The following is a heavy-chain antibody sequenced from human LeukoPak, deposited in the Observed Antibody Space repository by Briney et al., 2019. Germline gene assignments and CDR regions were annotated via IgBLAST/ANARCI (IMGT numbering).Heavy chain of an antibody. V-gene: IGHV4-39*07. D-gene: IGHD3-16*01. CDR2: IYYSGST. CDR3: ARFKGAFDY. Sequence: SETLSLTCTVSGGSISSSSYYWGWIRQPPGKGLEWIGSIYYSGSTYYNPSLKSRVTISVDTSKNQFSLKLSSVTAADTAVYYCARFKGAFDYWGQGTLVTVSS. CDR1: GGSISSSSYY. J-gene: IGHJ4*02.